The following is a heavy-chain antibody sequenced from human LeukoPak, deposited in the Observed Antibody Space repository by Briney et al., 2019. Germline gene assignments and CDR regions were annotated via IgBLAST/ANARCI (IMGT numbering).Heavy chain of an antibody. CDR3: ARGHYDVLASSYKWTPDY. V-gene: IGHV3-21*01. CDR2: INSGGDYK. Sequence: GSLRLSCASSGFTFNTFNTNWFRQAPGKGLEWVSSINSGGDYKYSDDSVKGRFTTSRDNAKNSLSLQLNTLRVEDTAIYYCARGHYDVLASSYKWTPDYWGQGTLVTVSS. CDR1: GFTFNTFN. D-gene: IGHD3-9*01. J-gene: IGHJ4*02.